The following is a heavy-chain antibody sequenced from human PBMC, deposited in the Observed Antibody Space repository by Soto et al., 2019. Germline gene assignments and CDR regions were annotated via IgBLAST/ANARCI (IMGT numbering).Heavy chain of an antibody. D-gene: IGHD2-2*01. Sequence: EVQLLESGGGFVHPGGSLRLSCAASGFTFSSYAMSWVRQVPGKGMEWISGISGSGSSAYYGDSVQGRVTISEDKYKNILYLDMDSLRVEDTAVYYCAKKALFVPAGPSDRFDPWGQGTLVTVSP. CDR1: GFTFSSYA. CDR3: AKKALFVPAGPSDRFDP. J-gene: IGHJ5*02. V-gene: IGHV3-23*01. CDR2: ISGSGSSA.